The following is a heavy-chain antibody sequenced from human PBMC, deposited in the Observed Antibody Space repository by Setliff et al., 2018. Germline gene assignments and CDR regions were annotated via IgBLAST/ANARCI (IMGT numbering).Heavy chain of an antibody. CDR1: GGAFSNYG. Sequence: GASVKVSCKASGGAFSNYGITWVRQAPGQRLEWMGWINAGNGDTKFSQKFQDTITMTADTSAGTAYMELSSLRSEDTAVYYCARAPGTVVVPASRSAFDIWGQGTMVTVSS. CDR3: ARAPGTVVVPASRSAFDI. CDR2: INAGNGDT. V-gene: IGHV1-3*01. J-gene: IGHJ3*02. D-gene: IGHD2-2*01.